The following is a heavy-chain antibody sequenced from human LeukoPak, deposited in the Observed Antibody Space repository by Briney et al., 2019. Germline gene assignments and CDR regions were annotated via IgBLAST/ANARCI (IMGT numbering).Heavy chain of an antibody. CDR2: ISWNSGSI. D-gene: IGHD1-26*01. Sequence: PGGSLRLSCAASGFTFDDYAMHWVRQAPGKGLEWVSGISWNSGSIGYADSVKGRFTISRDNAKNSLYLQMNSLRAEDTAVYYCATKLPRGPEYYFDYWGQGTLVTVSS. J-gene: IGHJ4*02. V-gene: IGHV3-9*01. CDR3: ATKLPRGPEYYFDY. CDR1: GFTFDDYA.